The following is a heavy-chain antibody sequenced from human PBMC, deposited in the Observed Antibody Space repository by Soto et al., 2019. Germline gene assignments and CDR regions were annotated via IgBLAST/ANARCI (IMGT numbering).Heavy chain of an antibody. V-gene: IGHV3-23*01. J-gene: IGHJ4*02. CDR3: AKDIKGTGTKVIYDS. Sequence: EVQLLESGGSLVQPGGSLRLSCAASGFSFSTYAMGWVRQAPGKGLEWVSAISGSGSATYYADPVKGRFTISRDNSKDTLYLQINSLRAGDTAVYYCAKDIKGTGTKVIYDSWGQGSLVTVSS. CDR2: ISGSGSAT. D-gene: IGHD1-7*01. CDR1: GFSFSTYA.